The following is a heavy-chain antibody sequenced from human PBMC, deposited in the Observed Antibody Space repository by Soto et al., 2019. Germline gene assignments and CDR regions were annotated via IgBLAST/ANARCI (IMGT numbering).Heavy chain of an antibody. J-gene: IGHJ4*02. CDR3: ARGPASVTSDY. V-gene: IGHV4-34*01. Sequence: QVQLQQWGAGLLKPSETLSLTCAVYGGSFSGYYWSWIRQPPGKGLEWIGEINHRGRTNYSPSLKRRVNISVDTSKNQFSLNLSSVTAADAAVYYCARGPASVTSDYCGQGTLVTVSS. CDR2: INHRGRT. D-gene: IGHD4-17*01. CDR1: GGSFSGYY.